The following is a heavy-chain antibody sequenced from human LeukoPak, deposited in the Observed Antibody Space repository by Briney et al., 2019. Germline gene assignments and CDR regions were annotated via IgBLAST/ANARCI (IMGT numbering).Heavy chain of an antibody. J-gene: IGHJ2*01. D-gene: IGHD3-3*01. Sequence: GSLRLSCAASGFTFSSYWMSWVRQAPGKGLEWVANIKQDGSEKYYVDSVKGRFTISRDNAKNSLYLQMNSLRAEDTAVYYCARAPNWSDFWSGYNYWYFDLWGRGTLVTVSS. CDR2: IKQDGSEK. V-gene: IGHV3-7*01. CDR1: GFTFSSYW. CDR3: ARAPNWSDFWSGYNYWYFDL.